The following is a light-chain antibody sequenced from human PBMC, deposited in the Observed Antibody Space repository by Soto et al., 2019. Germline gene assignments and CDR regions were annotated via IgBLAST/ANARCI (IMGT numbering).Light chain of an antibody. J-gene: IGLJ1*01. CDR1: SGYSNYK. CDR3: GADHGSGSNFVYV. Sequence: QPVLTQPPSASASXGASVXLTCTLSSGYSNYKVDWYQQRPGKGPRFVMRVGTGGIVGSKGDGIPDRFSVLGSGLNRYLTIKNIQEEDESDYHCGADHGSGSNFVYVFGTGTKLTVL. V-gene: IGLV9-49*01. CDR2: VGTGGIVG.